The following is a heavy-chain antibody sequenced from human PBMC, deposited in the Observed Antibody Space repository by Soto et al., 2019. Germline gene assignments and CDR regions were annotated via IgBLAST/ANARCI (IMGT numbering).Heavy chain of an antibody. CDR3: ARIQRISMIVVSKPYFDY. J-gene: IGHJ4*02. V-gene: IGHV2-26*01. D-gene: IGHD3-22*01. CDR2: IFSNDEK. CDR1: GFSLSNPRMG. Sequence: QVTLKESGPVLVKPTETLTLTCTVSGFSLSNPRMGVSWIRQPPGKALEWLAHIFSNDEKYYSTSLKSRLTISRDTSKSQVVLTMTNMDPVDTATYYCARIQRISMIVVSKPYFDYWGQGALVTVSS.